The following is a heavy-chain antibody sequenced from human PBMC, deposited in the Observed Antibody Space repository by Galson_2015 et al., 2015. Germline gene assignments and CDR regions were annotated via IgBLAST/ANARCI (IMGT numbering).Heavy chain of an antibody. CDR2: ISWNSGSI. CDR3: AKAVNDEYYYGMDV. D-gene: IGHD1-1*01. J-gene: IGHJ6*02. V-gene: IGHV3-9*01. CDR1: GFTFDDYA. Sequence: SLRLSCAASGFTFDDYAMHWVRQAPGKGLEWVSGISWNSGSIGYADSVKGRFTISRDNAKNSLYLQMNSLRAEDTALYYCAKAVNDEYYYGMDVWGQGTTVTASS.